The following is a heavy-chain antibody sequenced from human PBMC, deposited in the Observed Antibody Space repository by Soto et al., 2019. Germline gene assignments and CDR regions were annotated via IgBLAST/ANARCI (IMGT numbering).Heavy chain of an antibody. V-gene: IGHV1-69*01. D-gene: IGHD2-21*01. J-gene: IGHJ6*02. Sequence: QVQLVQSGAEVRKPGCSVKVSCRASGGTFSDFTVTWVRQDPGQGLEWMGGIIPILEATKYAQTFQDRVTFTADESTSTVFMELSSLRSEETAVYFCATSYCGNECQPNRAFYYFGWDVWGQGTTVTVSS. CDR3: ATSYCGNECQPNRAFYYFGWDV. CDR1: GGTFSDFT. CDR2: IIPILEAT.